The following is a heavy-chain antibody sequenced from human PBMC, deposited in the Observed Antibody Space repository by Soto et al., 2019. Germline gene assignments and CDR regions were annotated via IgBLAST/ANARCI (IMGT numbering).Heavy chain of an antibody. CDR1: GYTFTSYA. D-gene: IGHD2-21*02. V-gene: IGHV1-3*05. CDR2: INAGNGNT. CDR3: ARAWVVVTAPYY. J-gene: IGHJ4*02. Sequence: QVQLVQSGAEEKKPGASVKVSCKASGYTFTSYAMHWVRQAPGQRLEWMGWINAGNGNTKYSQKFQGRVTITRDTSASTADLELSSLGSEGTAVYYCARAWVVVTAPYYWGQGTLVTVSS.